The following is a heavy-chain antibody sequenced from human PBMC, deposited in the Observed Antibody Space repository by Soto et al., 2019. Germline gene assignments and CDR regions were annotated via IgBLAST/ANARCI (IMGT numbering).Heavy chain of an antibody. D-gene: IGHD3-10*01. V-gene: IGHV2-5*02. CDR1: GFSLSTSGVG. CDR2: ISWDDDK. CDR3: AHSLAASNSGASEPINSFDY. J-gene: IGHJ4*02. Sequence: QITLKESGPTLVKPTQTLTLTCTFSGFSLSTSGVGVGWIRQPPGKALEWLALISWDDDKRYSPSLKSRLTITKDTSKNQVVLRRTNMDPVDTATYYCAHSLAASNSGASEPINSFDYWGQGTLVTVSS.